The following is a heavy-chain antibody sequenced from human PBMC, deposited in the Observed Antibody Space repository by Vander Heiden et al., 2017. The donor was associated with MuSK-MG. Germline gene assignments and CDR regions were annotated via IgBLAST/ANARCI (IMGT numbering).Heavy chain of an antibody. CDR3: ARVTDYVVSD. V-gene: IGHV3-48*03. Sequence: EVQLVESGGGLVQPGGSLRLSCAASGFTFSSYEMNWVRQAPGKGLEWVSYISSSGRTIDDADSVKGRFTISRDNAKNSLYMNMKSLRAEDTAVYYGARVTDYVVSDGGQGTLVTVSS. CDR2: ISSSGRTI. D-gene: IGHD4-17*01. J-gene: IGHJ4*02. CDR1: GFTFSSYE.